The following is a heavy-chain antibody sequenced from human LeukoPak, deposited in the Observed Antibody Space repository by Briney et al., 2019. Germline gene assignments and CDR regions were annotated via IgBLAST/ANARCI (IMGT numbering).Heavy chain of an antibody. Sequence: PGGSLRLSCAASGFTVSSNYMSWVRQAPGKGLEWVANIKQDGSEKYYVDSVKGRFTISRDNAKNSLYLQMNSLRAEDTAVYYCARDLTAGTFGIWGQGTMVTVSS. CDR3: ARDLTAGTFGI. CDR1: GFTVSSNY. D-gene: IGHD6-13*01. CDR2: IKQDGSEK. J-gene: IGHJ3*02. V-gene: IGHV3-7*01.